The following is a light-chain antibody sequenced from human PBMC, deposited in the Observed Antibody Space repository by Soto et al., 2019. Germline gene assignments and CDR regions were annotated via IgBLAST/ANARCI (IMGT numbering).Light chain of an antibody. Sequence: QSVLTQPASVSGSPGQSITISCTGTRSDVGRYDYVSWYQQHPGKLPKLMIYDVSNRPSGVSNRFSGSKSGNTASLTISGLQAEDEADYYCSSHTTSNSVVFGGGTKLTVL. J-gene: IGLJ2*01. CDR3: SSHTTSNSVV. CDR2: DVS. CDR1: RSDVGRYDY. V-gene: IGLV2-14*03.